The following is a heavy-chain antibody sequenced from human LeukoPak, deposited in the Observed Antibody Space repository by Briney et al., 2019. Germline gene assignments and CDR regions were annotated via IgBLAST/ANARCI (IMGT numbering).Heavy chain of an antibody. D-gene: IGHD6-19*01. CDR3: ARLSSGWSRAAQYYFDY. V-gene: IGHV4-34*01. CDR2: INHSGST. CDR1: GGSFSGYY. Sequence: PSETLSLTCAVYGGSFSGYYWSWIRQPPGKGLEWIGEINHSGSTNYNPSLKSRVTISVDTSKNQFSLKLSSVTAADTAVYYCARLSSGWSRAAQYYFDYWGQGTLVTVSS. J-gene: IGHJ4*02.